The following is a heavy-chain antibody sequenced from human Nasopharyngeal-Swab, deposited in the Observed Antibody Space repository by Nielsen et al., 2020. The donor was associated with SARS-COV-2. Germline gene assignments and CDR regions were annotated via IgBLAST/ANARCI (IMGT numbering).Heavy chain of an antibody. CDR3: ARGPRWLARHPFDY. CDR1: GGSISSGGYY. V-gene: IGHV4-31*03. CDR2: IYYSGST. Sequence: SETLSLTCTVSGGSISSGGYYWSWIRQHPGKGLEWIGYIYYSGSTYYNPSLKSRVTISVDTSKNQFSLKLSSVTAADTAVYYCARGPRWLARHPFDYWGQGTLVTVSS. J-gene: IGHJ4*02. D-gene: IGHD6-19*01.